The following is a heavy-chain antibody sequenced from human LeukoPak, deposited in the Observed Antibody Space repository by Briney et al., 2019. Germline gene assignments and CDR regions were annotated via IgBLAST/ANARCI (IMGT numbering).Heavy chain of an antibody. CDR3: ARSIAVAQEDWFDP. CDR1: GFTFSSYS. D-gene: IGHD6-19*01. CDR2: ISSTSSTI. V-gene: IGHV3-48*04. J-gene: IGHJ5*02. Sequence: GGSLRLSCAASGFTFSSYSMNWVCQAPGKGLEWVSYISSTSSTIYYAAPVKGRFTISRDTAKNSLYLQMNSLRAEDTAVYYCARSIAVAQEDWFDPCGQGTLVTVSS.